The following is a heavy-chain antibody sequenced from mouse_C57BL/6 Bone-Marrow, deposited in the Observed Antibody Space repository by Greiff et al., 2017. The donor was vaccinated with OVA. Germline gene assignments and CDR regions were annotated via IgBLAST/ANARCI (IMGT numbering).Heavy chain of an antibody. CDR2: IDPETGGT. CDR1: GYTFTDYE. Sequence: VQLQQSGAELVKPGASVTLSCKASGYTFTDYEMHWVKQTPVHGLEWIGAIDPETGGTAYNQQVKGKAILTADKSASTAYMELRSLTSEDSAVYYCTRGYSNYYAMDYWGQGTSVTVSS. CDR3: TRGYSNYYAMDY. V-gene: IGHV1-15*01. J-gene: IGHJ4*01. D-gene: IGHD2-5*01.